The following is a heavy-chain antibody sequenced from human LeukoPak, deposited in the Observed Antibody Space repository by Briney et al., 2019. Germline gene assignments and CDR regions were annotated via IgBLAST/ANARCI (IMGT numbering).Heavy chain of an antibody. V-gene: IGHV1-18*01. D-gene: IGHD6-13*01. CDR2: ISLYNGNT. CDR3: ARVFTGYRSSHLFDY. CDR1: GYTFTSYD. J-gene: IGHJ4*02. Sequence: ASVKVSCKASGYTFTSYDINWVRQAPGQGLEWMGWISLYNGNTNYAQNFQGRVTMTADTSTNTAYMELRSLRSDDTAVYYCARVFTGYRSSHLFDYWGQGTLVTVSS.